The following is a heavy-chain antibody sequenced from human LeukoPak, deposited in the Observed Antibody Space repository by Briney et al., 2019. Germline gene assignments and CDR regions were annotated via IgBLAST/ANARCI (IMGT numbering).Heavy chain of an antibody. CDR1: GGSISSGSYY. D-gene: IGHD4-17*01. CDR3: ARRGEDYGDYGGAFDI. J-gene: IGHJ3*02. CDR2: IYTSGST. Sequence: KPSQTLSLTCTVSGGSISSGSYYWSRIRQPAGKGLEWIGRIYTSGSTNYNPSLKSRVTISVDTSKNQFSLKLSSVTAADTAVYYCARRGEDYGDYGGAFDIWGQGTMVTVSS. V-gene: IGHV4-61*02.